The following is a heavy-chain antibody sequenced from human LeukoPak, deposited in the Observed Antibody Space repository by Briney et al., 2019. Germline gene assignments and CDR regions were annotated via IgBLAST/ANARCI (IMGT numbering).Heavy chain of an antibody. Sequence: PSETLSLTCTVCGGSISSSSHYWGWIRHPPGKGLEWIGRLSHSGYTYSRPSLKSRGTISGDTSKSQFSLGLSSVTAADTAVYYCARQTSSENYPRFFDYWGQGILVTVST. CDR2: LSHSGYT. CDR1: GGSISSSSHY. D-gene: IGHD1-7*01. CDR3: ARQTSSENYPRFFDY. V-gene: IGHV4-39*01. J-gene: IGHJ4*02.